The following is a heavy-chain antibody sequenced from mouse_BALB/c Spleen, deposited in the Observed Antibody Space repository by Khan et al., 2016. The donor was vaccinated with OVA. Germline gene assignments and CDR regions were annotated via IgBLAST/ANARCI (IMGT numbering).Heavy chain of an antibody. Sequence: QIQLVQSGPELKKPGATVKISCKASGYTFTNYGMNWVKQAPGKGLKWMGWINTNTGEPTYADDFKGRSTFTLESSASTAYLQINNLKNEDTATYYCARVGYSGTMDYWGQGTSVTVSS. CDR2: INTNTGEP. V-gene: IGHV9-3-1*01. CDR3: ARVGYSGTMDY. D-gene: IGHD2-14*01. J-gene: IGHJ4*01. CDR1: GYTFTNYG.